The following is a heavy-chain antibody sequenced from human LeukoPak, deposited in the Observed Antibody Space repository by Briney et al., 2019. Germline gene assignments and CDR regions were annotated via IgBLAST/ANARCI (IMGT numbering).Heavy chain of an antibody. V-gene: IGHV3-21*01. CDR3: ARVRTNCGDDRHYFDY. J-gene: IGHJ4*02. Sequence: GGLRLSCAASGFTFSSYSMNWVRQAPGKGLEWVSSISSSSSYIYYADSVKGRFTISRDNAKNSLYLQMNSLRAEDTAVYYCARVRTNCGDDRHYFDYWGQGTLVTVSS. CDR2: ISSSSSYI. CDR1: GFTFSSYS. D-gene: IGHD2-21*02.